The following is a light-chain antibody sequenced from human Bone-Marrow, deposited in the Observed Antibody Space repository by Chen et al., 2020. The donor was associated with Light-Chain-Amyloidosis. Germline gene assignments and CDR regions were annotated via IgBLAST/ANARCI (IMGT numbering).Light chain of an antibody. V-gene: IGLV3-25*03. CDR3: QSADSSGTYEVI. Sequence: YELTQPTSVSVSPGQTAWITCSGDDLPTKYAYWYQQKTGHAPVLVIHRDTERPSGISERFSGSSSGTTATLTISGDQAEDEADYHCQSADSSGTYEVIFGGGTKLTVL. J-gene: IGLJ2*01. CDR1: DLPTKY. CDR2: RDT.